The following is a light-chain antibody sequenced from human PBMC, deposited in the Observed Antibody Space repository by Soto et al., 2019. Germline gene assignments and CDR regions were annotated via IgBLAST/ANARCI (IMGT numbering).Light chain of an antibody. J-gene: IGKJ5*01. CDR3: QQSYSTPIT. CDR2: RAS. V-gene: IGKV1-39*01. CDR1: QSISTY. Sequence: DIQMTQSPSSLSASVGDRVTISCRASQSISTYLNWYQQKPGTAPRLLIYRASSVKSGVPPRFSGSGSGRDFTLTISSLRPEDIATYFCQQSYSTPITFGQGARLEIK.